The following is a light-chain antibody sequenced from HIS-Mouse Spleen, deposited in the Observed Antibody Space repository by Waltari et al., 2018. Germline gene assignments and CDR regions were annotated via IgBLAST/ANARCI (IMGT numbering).Light chain of an antibody. CDR2: EDS. CDR3: YSTDSSGNHRV. J-gene: IGLJ2*01. CDR1: ALPKKY. V-gene: IGLV3-10*01. Sequence: SYELTQPPSVSVSPGQTARITCSGDALPKKYAYWYQQKSGQAPVLVIYEDSKRPSGIPVRFSGSSSWTMAALTISGAQVEDEADYYCYSTDSSGNHRVFGGGTQLTVL.